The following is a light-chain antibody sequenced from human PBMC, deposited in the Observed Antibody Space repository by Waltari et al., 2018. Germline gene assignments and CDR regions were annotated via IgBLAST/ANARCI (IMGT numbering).Light chain of an antibody. CDR3: QQYETYPFT. Sequence: DIQMTQSPSTLSASVGDRVTITCRASQRFDSWLAWFQQRPGIAPKLLIYKTSTLESGVPSRFSGSGSGTEYTLTISGLQPDDFATYYCQQYETYPFTFGGGTKVEI. J-gene: IGKJ4*01. CDR2: KTS. CDR1: QRFDSW. V-gene: IGKV1-5*03.